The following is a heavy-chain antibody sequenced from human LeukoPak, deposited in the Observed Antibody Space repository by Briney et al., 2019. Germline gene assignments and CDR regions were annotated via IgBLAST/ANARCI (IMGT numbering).Heavy chain of an antibody. CDR1: GFTVRSND. CDR3: ARVRGGRYRYDY. J-gene: IGHJ4*02. CDR2: LYSGGSA. V-gene: IGHV3-66*01. Sequence: SGGSLRLSCTASGFTVRSNDITWLRQAPGKGLEWVSILYSGGSAYYTDSVKGRFTFSRDNSKNTLYLQMNSLRAEDTAVYYCARVRGGRYRYDYWGQGTLVTVSS. D-gene: IGHD3-16*02.